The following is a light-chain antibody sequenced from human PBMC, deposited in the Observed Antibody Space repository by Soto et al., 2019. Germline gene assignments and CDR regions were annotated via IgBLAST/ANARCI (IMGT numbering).Light chain of an antibody. Sequence: QSALTQPASVSGSPGQSITISCTGASSDVGGYNYVSWYQQHPGKAPKLMIYDVSNRPSGVSNRFSGSKSGNTASLTISGLQAEDEADYYCSSDTSSSYVFGTVTKVTVL. V-gene: IGLV2-14*01. CDR3: SSDTSSSYV. J-gene: IGLJ1*01. CDR1: SSDVGGYNY. CDR2: DVS.